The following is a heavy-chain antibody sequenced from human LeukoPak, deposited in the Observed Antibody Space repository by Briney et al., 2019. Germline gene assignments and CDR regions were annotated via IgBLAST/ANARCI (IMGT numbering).Heavy chain of an antibody. CDR3: ARPVGVTNRVMEDY. Sequence: GGYLRLSCAASGFSFSNYAMSWVRQAPGKGLEWVSSISGSGYNTHYIDSVKGRFTISRDNSKNTLYLQMNSLRTEDTAVYYCARPVGVTNRVMEDYWGQGTLVTVSS. J-gene: IGHJ4*02. V-gene: IGHV3-23*01. CDR2: ISGSGYNT. CDR1: GFSFSNYA. D-gene: IGHD2-8*01.